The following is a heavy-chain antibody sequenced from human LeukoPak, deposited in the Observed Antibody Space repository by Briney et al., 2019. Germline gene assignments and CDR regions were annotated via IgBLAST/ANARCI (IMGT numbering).Heavy chain of an antibody. J-gene: IGHJ4*02. D-gene: IGHD1-7*01. CDR2: ISSSSSYI. CDR1: GFTFSSYS. CDR3: TRDLRYNWNYVSDY. V-gene: IGHV3-21*03. Sequence: PGGSLRLSCAASGFTFSSYSMNWVRQAPGKGLEWVSSISSSSSYIYYADSVKGRFTISRDNAKNSLYLQMNSLKTEDTAVYYCTRDLRYNWNYVSDYWGQGTLVTVSS.